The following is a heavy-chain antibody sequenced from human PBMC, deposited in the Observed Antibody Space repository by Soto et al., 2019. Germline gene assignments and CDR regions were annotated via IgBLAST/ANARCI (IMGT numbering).Heavy chain of an antibody. CDR2: IYSGGST. D-gene: IGHD2-2*01. CDR1: GFTVSSNY. J-gene: IGHJ6*02. CDR3: ASGGGLVVPAAMGSGMDV. V-gene: IGHV3-53*01. Sequence: GGSLRLSCAASGFTVSSNYMSWVRQAPGKGLEWVSVIYSGGSTYYADSVKGRFTISRDNSKNTLYLQMNSLRAEDTAVYYCASGGGLVVPAAMGSGMDVWGQVTTVTVSS.